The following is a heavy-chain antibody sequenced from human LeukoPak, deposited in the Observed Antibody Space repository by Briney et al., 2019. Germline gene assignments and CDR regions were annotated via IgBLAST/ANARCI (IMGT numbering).Heavy chain of an antibody. J-gene: IGHJ6*02. CDR3: ARFGVDYDMDV. V-gene: IGHV4-59*11. Sequence: SETLSLTCTVSGGSISGHYWTWVRQPPGEGLEWIGQIHYSGKADYNPSLRSRITISVDTSKNQMSLKVTSVTAADTALYYCARFGVDYDMDVWGQGTTVTVS. D-gene: IGHD3-16*01. CDR2: IHYSGKA. CDR1: GGSISGHY.